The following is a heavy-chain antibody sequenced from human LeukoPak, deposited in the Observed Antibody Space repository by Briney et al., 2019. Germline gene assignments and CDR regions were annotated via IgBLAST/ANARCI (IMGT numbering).Heavy chain of an antibody. J-gene: IGHJ5*02. D-gene: IGHD3-10*01. CDR3: AGNLLTYYYGSGGFDP. CDR2: IYTSGST. V-gene: IGHV4-4*07. CDR1: GGSISSYY. Sequence: SETRSLTCTVSGGSISSYYWSWIRQPAGKGLEWIGRIYTSGSTNYNPSLKSRVTMSVDTSKNQFSLKLSSVTAADTAVYYCAGNLLTYYYGSGGFDPWGQGTLVTVSS.